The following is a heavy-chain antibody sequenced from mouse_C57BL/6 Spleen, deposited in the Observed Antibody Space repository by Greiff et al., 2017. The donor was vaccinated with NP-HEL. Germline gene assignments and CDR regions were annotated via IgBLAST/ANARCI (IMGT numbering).Heavy chain of an antibody. CDR3: ARTGSYYGSSPFAY. V-gene: IGHV1-80*01. CDR2: IYPGDGDT. D-gene: IGHD1-1*01. CDR1: GYAFSSYW. Sequence: QVQLKESGAELVKPGASVKISCKASGYAFSSYWMNWVKQRPGKGLEWIGQIYPGDGDTNYNGKFKGKATLTADKSSSTAYMQLSSLTSEDSAVYFCARTGSYYGSSPFAYWGQGTLVTVSA. J-gene: IGHJ3*01.